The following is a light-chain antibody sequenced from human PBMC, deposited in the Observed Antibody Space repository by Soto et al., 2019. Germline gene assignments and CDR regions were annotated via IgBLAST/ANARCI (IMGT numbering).Light chain of an antibody. CDR2: DAS. Sequence: DIQMTQSPSTLSASVGDRVTSTCRASQSISSWLAWYQQKPGKAPKLLIYDASSLESGVPSRFSGSGYATEFTLTISSLQPDDFATYYCQQYNNYWTFGQGTKVDIK. CDR3: QQYNNYWT. CDR1: QSISSW. V-gene: IGKV1-5*01. J-gene: IGKJ1*01.